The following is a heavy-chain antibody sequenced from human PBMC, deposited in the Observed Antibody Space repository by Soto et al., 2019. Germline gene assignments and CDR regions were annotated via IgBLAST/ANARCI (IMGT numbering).Heavy chain of an antibody. D-gene: IGHD3-3*01. V-gene: IGHV1-18*01. CDR3: ARERDDFCSGYYLGYDP. CDR1: GGTFNNYA. CDR2: ISAYNGNI. J-gene: IGHJ5*02. Sequence: GASVKVSCKASGGTFNNYAISWVRQAPGQGLEWMGWISAYNGNINYAQKFQGRVTMTTDTSTSTANMELRSLRSDDTAVYYCARERDDFCSGYYLGYDPWGQGTLVTVSS.